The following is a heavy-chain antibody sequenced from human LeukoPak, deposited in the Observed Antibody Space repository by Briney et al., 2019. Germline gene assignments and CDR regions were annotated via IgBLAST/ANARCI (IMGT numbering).Heavy chain of an antibody. CDR2: IIPIFGTA. J-gene: IGHJ6*03. CDR3: ARSYAPATVSYSYLDV. D-gene: IGHD4-11*01. V-gene: IGHV1-69*13. CDR1: VGTFSSYA. Sequence: SVKVSCKASVGTFSSYAISWVRQAPGQGLEWMGGIIPIFGTANYAQKFQGRVTITADESTSTAYMELSSQRSEDTAVYYCARSYAPATVSYSYLDVWGKGATVTVSS.